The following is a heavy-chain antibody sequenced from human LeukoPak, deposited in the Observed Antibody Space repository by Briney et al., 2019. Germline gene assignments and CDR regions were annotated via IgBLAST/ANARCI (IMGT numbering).Heavy chain of an antibody. CDR3: ARGITMIVVAMYYFDY. J-gene: IGHJ4*02. CDR1: GFTFSSYW. D-gene: IGHD3-22*01. Sequence: GGSLRLSCAASGFTFSSYWMHWVRQAPGKGLEWVANIKQDGSEKYYVDSVKGRFTISRDNAKNSLYLQMNSLRAEDTAVYYCARGITMIVVAMYYFDYWGQGTLVTVSS. CDR2: IKQDGSEK. V-gene: IGHV3-7*01.